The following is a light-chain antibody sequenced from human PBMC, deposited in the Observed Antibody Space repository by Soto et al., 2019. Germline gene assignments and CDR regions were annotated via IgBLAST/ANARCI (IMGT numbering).Light chain of an antibody. CDR3: CSYARRSTAV. Sequence: QSALTQPASVSVSPGQSITISCTGTSSDVGSYNLVSWYQQHPGKATKLMIYEATKRPSGVSNRSSGSKAGNTASMTISGLQAEDEADYYCCSYARRSTAVFGGGTKLTVL. CDR1: SSDVGSYNL. V-gene: IGLV2-23*01. CDR2: EAT. J-gene: IGLJ3*02.